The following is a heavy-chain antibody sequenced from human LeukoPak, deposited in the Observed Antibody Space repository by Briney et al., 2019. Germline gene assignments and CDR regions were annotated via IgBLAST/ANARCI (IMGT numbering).Heavy chain of an antibody. D-gene: IGHD3-10*01. CDR3: ARGPLRQGPMVRGVAFDI. Sequence: PGGSLRLSCAASGFTFDDYGMSWVRQAPGKGLEWIGEINHSGSTNYNPSLKSRVTISVDTSKNQFSLKLSFVTAADTAVYYCARGPLRQGPMVRGVAFDIWGQGTMVTVSS. J-gene: IGHJ3*02. CDR2: INHSGST. CDR1: GFTFDDYG. V-gene: IGHV4-34*01.